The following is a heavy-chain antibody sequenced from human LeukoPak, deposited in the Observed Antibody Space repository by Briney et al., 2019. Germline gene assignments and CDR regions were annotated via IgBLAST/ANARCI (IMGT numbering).Heavy chain of an antibody. CDR2: IYTSGST. Sequence: SETLSLTCTVSGGSISSYYWSWIRQPAGKGLEWIGRIYTSGSTNYNPSLKSRVTMSVDTSKNQFSLKLSSVTAADTAVYYCARVGRFGEFNWLDPWGQGTLVTVSS. D-gene: IGHD3-10*01. CDR1: GGSISSYY. CDR3: ARVGRFGEFNWLDP. V-gene: IGHV4-4*07. J-gene: IGHJ5*02.